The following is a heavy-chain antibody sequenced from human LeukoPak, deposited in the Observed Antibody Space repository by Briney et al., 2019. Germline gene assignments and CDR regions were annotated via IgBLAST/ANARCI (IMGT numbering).Heavy chain of an antibody. Sequence: PGGSLRLSCAASGFTFSSYAMSWVRQAPGKGLEWVSAISGSGGSTYYADSVKGRFTISRDNAKNSLYLQMNSLRAEDTALYYCAKDSSSLDYGGAPFDYWGQGTLVTVSS. CDR2: ISGSGGST. J-gene: IGHJ4*02. CDR3: AKDSSSLDYGGAPFDY. D-gene: IGHD4-17*01. V-gene: IGHV3-23*01. CDR1: GFTFSSYA.